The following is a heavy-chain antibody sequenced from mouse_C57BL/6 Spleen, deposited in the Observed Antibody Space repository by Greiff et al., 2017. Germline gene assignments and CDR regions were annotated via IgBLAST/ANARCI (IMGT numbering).Heavy chain of an antibody. CDR2: ISGGGGNT. Sequence: EVKVVESGGGLVKPGGSLKLSCAASGFTFSSYTMSWVRQTPEKRLAWVATISGGGGNTYYPDSVKGRFTISRDNAKNTLYLQMSSLRSEDTALYYCARSQLRLYYFDYWGQGTTLTVSS. V-gene: IGHV5-9*01. J-gene: IGHJ2*01. D-gene: IGHD3-2*02. CDR3: ARSQLRLYYFDY. CDR1: GFTFSSYT.